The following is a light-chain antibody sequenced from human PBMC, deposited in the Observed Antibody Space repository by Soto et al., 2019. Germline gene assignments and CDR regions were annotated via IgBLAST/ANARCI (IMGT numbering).Light chain of an antibody. CDR2: GAS. CDR1: QSVSSSY. V-gene: IGKV3-20*01. Sequence: VLTQSPGTLSLSPGERATLSCRASQSVSSSYLAWYQQKPGQAPRLLIYGASSRATGIPDRFSGSGSGTDFTLTIGRLEPEDFAVYYCQQYGSSPKTFGQGTKVDIK. J-gene: IGKJ1*01. CDR3: QQYGSSPKT.